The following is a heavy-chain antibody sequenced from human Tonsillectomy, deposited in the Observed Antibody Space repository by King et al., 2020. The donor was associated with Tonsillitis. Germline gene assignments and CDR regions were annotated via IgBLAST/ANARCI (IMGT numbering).Heavy chain of an antibody. V-gene: IGHV3-23*04. CDR1: GFTFTNYA. Sequence: VQLVESGGGLVQPGGSLRLSCAASGFTFTNYAMTWVRQAPGKGLEWVSTVTNSGTITYFADSVKGRFTISRDNSKNTLYLQMDSLRADDTAVYYCANRPGYYLGDWGQGTLVTVSS. D-gene: IGHD2/OR15-2a*01. J-gene: IGHJ4*02. CDR3: ANRPGYYLGD. CDR2: VTNSGTIT.